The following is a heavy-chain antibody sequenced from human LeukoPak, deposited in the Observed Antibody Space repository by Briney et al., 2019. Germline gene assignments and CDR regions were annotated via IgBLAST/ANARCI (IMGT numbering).Heavy chain of an antibody. V-gene: IGHV1-18*01. CDR3: ARWTTTFLDY. D-gene: IGHD1-1*01. CDR1: GYTFTSYG. J-gene: IGHJ4*02. CDR2: ISAHNGNT. Sequence: ASVKVSCKASGYTFTSYGVTWVRQAPGQGLEWMGWISAHNGNTNYAQKFQGRVTMTRDTSTSTVYMDLSSLRSEDTAVYYCARWTTTFLDYWGQGTLVTVSS.